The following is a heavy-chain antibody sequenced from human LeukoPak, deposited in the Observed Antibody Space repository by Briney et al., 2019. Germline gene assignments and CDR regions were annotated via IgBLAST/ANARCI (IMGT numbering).Heavy chain of an antibody. CDR1: GFTFTNAW. CDR3: ARESKYSGYPFDY. D-gene: IGHD5-12*01. V-gene: IGHV3-74*01. J-gene: IGHJ4*02. Sequence: PGGSLRLSCAASGFTFTNAWMHWVRQAPGKGLVWVSRVNSDGSGTTYADSVKGRFTISRDNAKNTLYLQMNSLRAEDTAVYYCARESKYSGYPFDYWGQGTLVTVSS. CDR2: VNSDGSGT.